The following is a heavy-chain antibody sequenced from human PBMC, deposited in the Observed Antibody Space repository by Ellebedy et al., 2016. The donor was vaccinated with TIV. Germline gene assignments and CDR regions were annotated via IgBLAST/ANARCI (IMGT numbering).Heavy chain of an antibody. Sequence: SVKVSXXASGFTFTSSAVQWVRQARGQRLEWIGWIVVGSGNTNYAQKFQERVTITRDMSTSTAYMELSSLRSEDTAVYYCAADLPDSSSWYPSNYYYYYGMDVWGQGTTVTVSS. V-gene: IGHV1-58*01. CDR2: IVVGSGNT. D-gene: IGHD6-13*01. J-gene: IGHJ6*02. CDR3: AADLPDSSSWYPSNYYYYYGMDV. CDR1: GFTFTSSA.